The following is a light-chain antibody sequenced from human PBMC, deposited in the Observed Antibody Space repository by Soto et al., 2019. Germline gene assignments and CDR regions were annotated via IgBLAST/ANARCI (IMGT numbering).Light chain of an antibody. CDR1: QGISPY. CDR2: AAS. V-gene: IGKV1-27*01. Sequence: DIQMTQSPSSLSASVGDRVTITCRASQGISPYLAWYQQTPGKVPKRLSYAASTLQSGVPSRFSGSGSGTDFTLTISSLQPEDVANYYYQRDNSAPWTLGQGTKVEIK. J-gene: IGKJ1*01. CDR3: QRDNSAPWT.